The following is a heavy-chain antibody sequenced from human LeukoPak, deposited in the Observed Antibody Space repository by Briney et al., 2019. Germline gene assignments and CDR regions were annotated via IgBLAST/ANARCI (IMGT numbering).Heavy chain of an antibody. J-gene: IGHJ6*02. V-gene: IGHV3-21*01. CDR1: GFTFSSYS. CDR2: ISSSSSYI. CDR3: ARDDVYCSSTSCYTGFGYYYGMDV. Sequence: GGSLRLSCAASGFTFSSYSMNWVRQAPGKGLEWVSSISSSSSYIYYADSVKGRFTISRDNAKNSLYLQMNSLRAEDTAVYYCARDDVYCSSTSCYTGFGYYYGMDVWGQGTTVTVS. D-gene: IGHD2-2*02.